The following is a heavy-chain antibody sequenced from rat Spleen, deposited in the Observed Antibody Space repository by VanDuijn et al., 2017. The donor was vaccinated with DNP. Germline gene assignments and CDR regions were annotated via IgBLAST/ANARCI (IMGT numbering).Heavy chain of an antibody. D-gene: IGHD1-4*01. J-gene: IGHJ4*01. V-gene: IGHV1-43*01. CDR2: IDPRTGNT. CDR1: GYTFTSYS. CDR3: ARRAPTRDYAMDA. Sequence: QVQLQQSGTELAKPGSSVKISCKASGYTFTSYSIHWIKQTTGQALEWTGYIDPRTGNTQYNEKFKGKATLTVDKSSNTAFMQLSSLTPDNSAVYYCARRAPTRDYAMDAWGQGTSVTVSS.